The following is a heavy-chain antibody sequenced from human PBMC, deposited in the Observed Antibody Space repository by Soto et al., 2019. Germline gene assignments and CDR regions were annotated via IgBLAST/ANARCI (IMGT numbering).Heavy chain of an antibody. V-gene: IGHV3-30-3*01. CDR3: EREAEAFDY. CDR2: ISYDGSNK. Sequence: QVQLVESGGGVVQPGRSLRLSCAASGFTFSSYAMHWVRQVPGKGLEWVALISYDGSNKYYADSVKGRFTISRDNSKNTLYLQMNSLRAEDTAVYNCEREAEAFDYWGQGTLVTVSS. D-gene: IGHD6-25*01. CDR1: GFTFSSYA. J-gene: IGHJ4*02.